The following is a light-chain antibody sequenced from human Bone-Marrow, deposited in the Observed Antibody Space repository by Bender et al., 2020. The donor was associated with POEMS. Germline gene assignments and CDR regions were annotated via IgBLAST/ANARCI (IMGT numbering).Light chain of an antibody. Sequence: QSALTQPPSASGSPGQSVTISCTGTSSDVGGYNYVSWYQQHPGKAPKLMIYEVNKRPSGVPDRFSGSKSGNTASLTVSGLQAEDEADYYCGPYADSNNFVFGAGTKVTVL. J-gene: IGLJ1*01. CDR3: GPYADSNNFV. CDR2: EVN. V-gene: IGLV2-8*01. CDR1: SSDVGGYNY.